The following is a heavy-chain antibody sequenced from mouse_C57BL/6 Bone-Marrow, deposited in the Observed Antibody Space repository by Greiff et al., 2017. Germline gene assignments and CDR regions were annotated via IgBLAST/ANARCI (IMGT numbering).Heavy chain of an antibody. CDR2: IDPANGNT. D-gene: IGHD1-1*01. V-gene: IGHV14-3*01. J-gene: IGHJ2*01. Sequence: VQLQQSVAELVRPGASVKLSCTASGFNIKTTYMHWVQQRPEQGLEWIGRIDPANGNTKSAPKFQGKSSITSDTSSNTPFLQLSSLASEDSSIYCRGPIYDSNYWGQGTTLTVSS. CDR1: GFNIKTTY. CDR3: GPIYDSNY.